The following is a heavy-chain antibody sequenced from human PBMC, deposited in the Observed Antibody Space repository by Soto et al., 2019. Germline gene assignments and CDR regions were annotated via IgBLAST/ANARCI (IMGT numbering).Heavy chain of an antibody. V-gene: IGHV3-23*01. D-gene: IGHD3-22*01. Sequence: EVQLLESGGALVQPGGSLRLSCEASGSTYVKYAMSWVRQAPGKGLEWVSGISGDAGRTFYADSVKGRFTISRDNSKNTVYLQMNSLSVEDTAVYYCVKDTVVVINGGDFDYWGQGTLVTVSS. CDR1: GSTYVKYA. CDR2: ISGDAGRT. CDR3: VKDTVVVINGGDFDY. J-gene: IGHJ4*02.